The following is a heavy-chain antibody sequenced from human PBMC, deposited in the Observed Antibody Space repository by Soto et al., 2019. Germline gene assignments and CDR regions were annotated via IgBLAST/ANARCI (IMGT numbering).Heavy chain of an antibody. Sequence: SETLSLTCTVSGGSIGSYHWSWIRQPPGKGLEWIGYIHYSGITNYNPSLKSRVTISVDTSKNQFSLKLSSVTAADTAVYYCARHSGVSGTLSYYFDHWGQGTLVTVSS. J-gene: IGHJ4*02. CDR1: GGSIGSYH. CDR2: IHYSGIT. D-gene: IGHD1-26*01. V-gene: IGHV4-59*08. CDR3: ARHSGVSGTLSYYFDH.